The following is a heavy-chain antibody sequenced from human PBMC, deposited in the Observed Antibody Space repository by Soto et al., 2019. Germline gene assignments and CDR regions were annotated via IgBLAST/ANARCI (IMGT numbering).Heavy chain of an antibody. CDR2: ISGSGGST. CDR3: PKDGTGYYPGDRAAFDI. V-gene: IGHV3-23*01. D-gene: IGHD3-9*01. J-gene: IGHJ3*02. CDR1: GFTFSSYA. Sequence: PGGSLRLSXAASGFTFSSYAMSWVRQAPGKGLEWVSAISGSGGSTYYADSVKGRFTISRDNSKNTLYLQMNSLRAEDTAVYYCPKDGTGYYPGDRAAFDIWGQGTMVTVSS.